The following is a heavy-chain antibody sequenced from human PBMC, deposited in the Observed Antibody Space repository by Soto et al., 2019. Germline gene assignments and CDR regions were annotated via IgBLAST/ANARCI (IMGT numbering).Heavy chain of an antibody. Sequence: GGSLRLSCSASGFTFRLHPLGWVRQAPGKGLEWVSGISASGSGTYYADSVKGRFTISRDNSKDTLHVQMDNLRLEDTAVYYCARGGLSGVDVWGLGTMVTVSS. CDR1: GFTFRLHP. D-gene: IGHD2-15*01. V-gene: IGHV3-23*01. J-gene: IGHJ6*02. CDR3: ARGGLSGVDV. CDR2: ISASGSGT.